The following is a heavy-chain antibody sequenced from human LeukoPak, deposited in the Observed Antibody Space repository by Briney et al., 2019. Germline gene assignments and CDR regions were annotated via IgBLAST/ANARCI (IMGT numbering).Heavy chain of an antibody. J-gene: IGHJ5*02. CDR2: IKPNTGGT. D-gene: IGHD6-25*01. V-gene: IGHV1-2*02. Sequence: ASVKVSCKASGYTFTDHYMHWVRQAPGQGFEWMGWIKPNTGGTHYAQKFQGRVTMTTDTSISTAYMELSSLTSDDTAVYYCAIQAATGAWLDPWGQGTLVTVSS. CDR1: GYTFTDHY. CDR3: AIQAATGAWLDP.